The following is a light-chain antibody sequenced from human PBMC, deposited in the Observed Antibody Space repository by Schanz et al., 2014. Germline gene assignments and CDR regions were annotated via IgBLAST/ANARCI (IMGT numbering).Light chain of an antibody. J-gene: IGLJ1*01. CDR1: GSDGGGYNY. CDR2: DVS. V-gene: IGLV2-14*01. Sequence: QSALTQPASVSGSPGQSITISCTGSGSDGGGYNYVSWYQQHPGKAPKLIIYDVSNRPLGVSNRFSGSKSGNTASLTISGLQAEDEADYYCGSYAGSHNYVFGTGTKLTVL. CDR3: GSYAGSHNYV.